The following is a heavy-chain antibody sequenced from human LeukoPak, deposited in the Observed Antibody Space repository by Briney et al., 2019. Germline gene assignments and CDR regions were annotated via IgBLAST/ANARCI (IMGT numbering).Heavy chain of an antibody. CDR1: GYSFTSYW. V-gene: IGHV5-51*01. J-gene: IGHJ4*02. Sequence: GESLKISCKGSGYSFTSYWIGWVRQMPVKGLEWMGIIYPVDSDTRYSPSFQGQVTISADKSISTAYLQWSSLKASDTAMYYCARPGQLGEYTPYSFDYWGQGTLVTVSS. CDR2: IYPVDSDT. CDR3: ARPGQLGEYTPYSFDY. D-gene: IGHD3-16*01.